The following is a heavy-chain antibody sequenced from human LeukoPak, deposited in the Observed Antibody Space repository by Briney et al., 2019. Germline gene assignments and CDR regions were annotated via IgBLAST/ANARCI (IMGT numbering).Heavy chain of an antibody. J-gene: IGHJ4*02. CDR1: GFTFGDYA. CDR2: IRSKAYGGTT. Sequence: GGSLRLSCTASGFTFGDYAMSWFRQAPGKGLEWVGFIRSKAYGGTTEYAASVKGRFTISRDDSKSIAYLQMNSLKTEDTAVYYCTRVVGAIQYGRVDYWGQGTLVTVSS. V-gene: IGHV3-49*03. CDR3: TRVVGAIQYGRVDY. D-gene: IGHD1-26*01.